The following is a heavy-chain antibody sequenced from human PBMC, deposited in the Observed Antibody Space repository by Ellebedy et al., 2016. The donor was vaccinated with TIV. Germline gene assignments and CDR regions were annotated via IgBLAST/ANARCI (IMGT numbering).Heavy chain of an antibody. CDR1: GDSVSSSGYY. CDR3: ARLRYCSGDRCYTAGIFDY. D-gene: IGHD2-15*01. V-gene: IGHV4-61*05. J-gene: IGHJ4*02. CDR2: IYYNGNT. Sequence: MPSETLSLTCTVSGDSVSSSGYYWSWIRQPPGKGLEWIGYIYYNGNTVYSPSLKSRVTISVDKSKNQFSLKLSSVTAADTAVYYCARLRYCSGDRCYTAGIFDYWGQGALVPVSS.